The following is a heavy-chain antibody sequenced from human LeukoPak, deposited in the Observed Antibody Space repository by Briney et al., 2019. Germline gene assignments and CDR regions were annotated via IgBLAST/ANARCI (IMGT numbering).Heavy chain of an antibody. D-gene: IGHD3-22*01. CDR2: INHSGST. CDR3: ARGVYYYDSSGYSRTGYYLDY. Sequence: SETLSLTCAVYGGSFSGYYWSWIRQPPGKGLEWIGEINHSGSTNYNPSLKSRVTISVDTSKNQFSLKLSSVTAADTAVYYCARGVYYYDSSGYSRTGYYLDYWGQGTLVTVSS. J-gene: IGHJ4*02. CDR1: GGSFSGYY. V-gene: IGHV4-34*01.